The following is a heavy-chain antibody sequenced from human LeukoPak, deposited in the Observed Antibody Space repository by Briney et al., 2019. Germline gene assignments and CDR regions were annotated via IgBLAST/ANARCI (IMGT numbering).Heavy chain of an antibody. J-gene: IGHJ4*02. D-gene: IGHD3-16*02. V-gene: IGHV3-23*01. CDR2: ISGSGGST. Sequence: GGSLRLSCAASGFTFSSYAMSWVRQAPGKGLEWVSAISGSGGSTYYADSVKGRFAISRDNSKNTLYLQMNSLRAEDTAVYYCAKDPNDYVWGSYHGDWGQGTLVTVSS. CDR3: AKDPNDYVWGSYHGD. CDR1: GFTFSSYA.